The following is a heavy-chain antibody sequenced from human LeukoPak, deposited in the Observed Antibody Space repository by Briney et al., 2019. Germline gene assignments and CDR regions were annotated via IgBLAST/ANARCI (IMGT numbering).Heavy chain of an antibody. J-gene: IGHJ4*02. CDR3: ARRRVVPRFFDY. D-gene: IGHD2-15*01. V-gene: IGHV4-4*07. CDR1: GGSISSYY. Sequence: PSETLSLTCTVSGGSISSYYWSWIRQPAGKGLEWIGRIYISGSTNYNPSLKSRVTMSVDTSKNQFSLKLSSVTAADTAVYFCARRRVVPRFFDYWGQGSLVTVSS. CDR2: IYISGST.